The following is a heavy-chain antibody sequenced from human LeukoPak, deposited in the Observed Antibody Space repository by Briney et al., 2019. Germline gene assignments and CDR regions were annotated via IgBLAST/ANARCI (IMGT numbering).Heavy chain of an antibody. V-gene: IGHV4-4*08. CDR3: ARVSLPAARGYYYYYMDV. J-gene: IGHJ6*03. CDR2: IYTSGST. CDR1: GGSIGTYY. D-gene: IGHD2-2*01. Sequence: PSETLSLTCTVPGGSIGTYYWSWIRRPPRKGLEWIGLIYTSGSTNYNPSLKSRVTISVDTSKNQFSLKLSSVTAADTAVYYCARVSLPAARGYYYYYMDVWGKGTTVTVSS.